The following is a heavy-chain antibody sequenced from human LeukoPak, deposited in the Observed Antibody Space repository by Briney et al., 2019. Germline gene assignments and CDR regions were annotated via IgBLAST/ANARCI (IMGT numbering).Heavy chain of an antibody. CDR3: ARRRLRGSGLDF. CDR1: GGTFSSYA. D-gene: IGHD1-26*01. Sequence: SVKVSCKASGGTFSSYAISWVRQAPGQGLEWMGRIIPIFGTANYAQKLQGRVTITTDESTSTAYMELSSLRSEDTAVYYCARRRLRGSGLDFWGQGTLVTVSS. V-gene: IGHV1-69*05. CDR2: IIPIFGTA. J-gene: IGHJ4*02.